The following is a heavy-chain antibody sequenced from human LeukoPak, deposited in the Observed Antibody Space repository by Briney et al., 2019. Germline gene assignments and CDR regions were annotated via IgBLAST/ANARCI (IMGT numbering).Heavy chain of an antibody. Sequence: PGGSLRLPCAASGFTFSDYYMSWIRQAPGKGLEWVSYISSSGSTIYYADSVKGRFTISRDNAKNSLYLQMNSLRAEDTAVYYCARAASSSSYYYYYMDVWGKGTTVTVSS. CDR3: ARAASSSSYYYYYMDV. V-gene: IGHV3-11*01. D-gene: IGHD6-6*01. J-gene: IGHJ6*03. CDR2: ISSSGSTI. CDR1: GFTFSDYY.